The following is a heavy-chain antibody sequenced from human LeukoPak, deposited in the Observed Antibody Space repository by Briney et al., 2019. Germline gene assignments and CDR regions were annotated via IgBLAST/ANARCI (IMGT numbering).Heavy chain of an antibody. CDR1: GFTFSSYW. CDR3: ARGRPAYYFDY. Sequence: GGSLRLSCAASGFTFSSYWVHWVRQAPGKGLVWVSRINSDGSSTTYADSVKGRFTISRDNAKNTLYLQMNSLRAEDTAVYYCARGRPAYYFDYWGQGTLVTVSS. J-gene: IGHJ4*02. V-gene: IGHV3-74*01. CDR2: INSDGSST.